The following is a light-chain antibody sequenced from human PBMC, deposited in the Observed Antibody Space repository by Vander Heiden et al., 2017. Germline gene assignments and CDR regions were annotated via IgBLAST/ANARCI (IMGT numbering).Light chain of an antibody. CDR2: DVY. CDR3: ASYTSSSTQV. J-gene: IGLJ2*01. Sequence: QSALTQPASVSGSPGQSITISCTGTTTDAGGFNYVSWYQHQPGRAPRLLISDVYNRPSGVSHRFSGLKSGNTASLTISGLQAEDEADYYCASYTSSSTQVFGGGTKLTVL. V-gene: IGLV2-14*03. CDR1: TTDAGGFNY.